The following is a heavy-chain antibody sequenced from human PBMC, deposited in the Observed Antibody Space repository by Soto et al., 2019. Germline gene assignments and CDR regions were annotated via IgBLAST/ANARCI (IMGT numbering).Heavy chain of an antibody. V-gene: IGHV3-15*01. CDR3: TTPPDYYDSSGYSDAFDI. J-gene: IGHJ3*02. Sequence: GSLRLSCAASGFTFSNAWMSWVRQAPGKGLEWVGRIKSKTDGGTTDYAAPVKGRFTISRDDSKNTLYLQMNSLKTEDTAVYYCTTPPDYYDSSGYSDAFDIWGQGTMVTVSS. CDR1: GFTFSNAW. D-gene: IGHD3-22*01. CDR2: IKSKTDGGTT.